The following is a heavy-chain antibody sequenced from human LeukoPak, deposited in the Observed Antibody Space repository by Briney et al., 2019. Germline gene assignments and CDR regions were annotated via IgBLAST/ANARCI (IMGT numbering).Heavy chain of an antibody. Sequence: PGRSLRLSCAASGFTFSSYSMHWVRQAPGKGLEWVSVIWYDGSNKYYADSVKGRFTISRDNSKNTLYLQMNSLRAEDTAVYYCAREISNWNDLGYWGQGTLVTVSS. D-gene: IGHD1-1*01. CDR2: IWYDGSNK. J-gene: IGHJ4*02. CDR3: AREISNWNDLGY. V-gene: IGHV3-33*01. CDR1: GFTFSSYS.